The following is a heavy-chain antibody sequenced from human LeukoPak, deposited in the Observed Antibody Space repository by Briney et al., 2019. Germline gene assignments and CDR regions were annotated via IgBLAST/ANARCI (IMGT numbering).Heavy chain of an antibody. CDR3: ARDPGYSYGFDY. D-gene: IGHD5-18*01. CDR2: ISSSSSYI. Sequence: PGGSLRLSCAASGFTFSSYSVNWVRQAPGKGLEWVSSISSSSSYIYYADSVKGRVTISRDNAKDSLYLQMNSLRAEDTAVYYCARDPGYSYGFDYWGQGTLVTVSS. J-gene: IGHJ4*02. V-gene: IGHV3-21*01. CDR1: GFTFSSYS.